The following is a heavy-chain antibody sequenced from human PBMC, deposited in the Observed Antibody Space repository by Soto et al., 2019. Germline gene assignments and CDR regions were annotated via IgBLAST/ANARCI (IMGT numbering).Heavy chain of an antibody. Sequence: GGSLRLSCAASGITLSSYALNWVRQAPGKGLEWVSGISGGGGSTSYADSVKGRFTISRDNSKNTLYLQMNSLRAEDTAVYYCAKDHNYYYYMDVWGKGTTVTVSS. CDR3: AKDHNYYYYMDV. CDR1: GITLSSYA. CDR2: ISGGGGST. J-gene: IGHJ6*03. V-gene: IGHV3-23*01.